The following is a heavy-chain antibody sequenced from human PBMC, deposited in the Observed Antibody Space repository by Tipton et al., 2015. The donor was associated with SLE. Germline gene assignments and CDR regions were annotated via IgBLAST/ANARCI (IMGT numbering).Heavy chain of an antibody. CDR3: ARDSSSWDY. V-gene: IGHV4-39*07. J-gene: IGHJ4*02. CDR1: GGSISSSSYY. Sequence: TLSLTCTVSGGSISSSSYYWGWIRQPPGKGLEWIGSIYYSGSTYYNPSLKSRVTISVDTSKNQFSLKLSSVTAADTAVYYCARDSSSWDYWGQGTLVTASS. D-gene: IGHD6-13*01. CDR2: IYYSGST.